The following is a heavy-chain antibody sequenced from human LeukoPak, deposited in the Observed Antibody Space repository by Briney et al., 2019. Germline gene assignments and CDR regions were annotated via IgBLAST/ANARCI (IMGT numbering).Heavy chain of an antibody. V-gene: IGHV1-18*01. D-gene: IGHD3-10*01. J-gene: IGHJ4*02. CDR3: ARDGSYYYGSGSYL. CDR2: ISAYNGST. CDR1: GYTFTSYD. Sequence: ALVKVSCKTSGYTFTSYDISWVRQAPGQGLEWMGWISAYNGSTNYAQKLQGRVTMTTDTSTSTAYMELRSLRSDDTAVYYCARDGSYYYGSGSYLWGQGTLVTVSS.